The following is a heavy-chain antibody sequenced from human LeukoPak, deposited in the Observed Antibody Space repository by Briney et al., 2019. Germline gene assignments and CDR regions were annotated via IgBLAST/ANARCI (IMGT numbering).Heavy chain of an antibody. CDR2: IYYSGST. J-gene: IGHJ4*02. D-gene: IGHD1-26*01. CDR1: GGSISSYY. CDR3: VREAAVGYYFDS. Sequence: SETLSLTCTVSGGSISSYYWSWIRQPPGKGLEWIGYIYYSGSTNYNPSLKSRVTISVDTSKNQISLKLSSVTAADTAVYYCVREAAVGYYFDSWGQGTLVTVSS. V-gene: IGHV4-59*01.